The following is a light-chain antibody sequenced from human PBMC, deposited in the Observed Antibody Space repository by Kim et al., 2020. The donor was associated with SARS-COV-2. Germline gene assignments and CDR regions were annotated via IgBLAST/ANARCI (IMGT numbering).Light chain of an antibody. CDR3: CSYAGSSTLV. J-gene: IGLJ2*01. CDR1: SSDVGSYNL. V-gene: IGLV2-23*02. CDR2: EVS. Sequence: QAITFSCTGTSSDVGSYNLVSWYQQHPGKAPKLMIYEVSKRPSGVSNRFSGSKSGNTASLTISGLQAEDEADYYCCSYAGSSTLVFGGGTKVTVL.